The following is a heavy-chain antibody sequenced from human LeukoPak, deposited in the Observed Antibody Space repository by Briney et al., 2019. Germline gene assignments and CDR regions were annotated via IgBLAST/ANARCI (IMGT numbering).Heavy chain of an antibody. CDR3: ARNSCPSGSCYDNRGYFDY. V-gene: IGHV4-59*08. Sequence: PSETLSLTCTVSGGSISGYYWSWIRQSPGKGLEWIGYIYHSGSTNYNPSLKSRITISVDTSKNQFSLKLSSVTAADTAVYYCARNSCPSGSCYDNRGYFDYWGQGTLVTVSS. CDR2: IYHSGST. J-gene: IGHJ4*02. D-gene: IGHD2-15*01. CDR1: GGSISGYY.